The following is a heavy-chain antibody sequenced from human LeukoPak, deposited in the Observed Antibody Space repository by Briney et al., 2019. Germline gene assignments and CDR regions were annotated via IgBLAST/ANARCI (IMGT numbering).Heavy chain of an antibody. V-gene: IGHV4-4*09. CDR2: IHTSGTT. CDR3: ARLRGLWYVDY. D-gene: IGHD4-17*01. CDR1: GGSMSGYY. J-gene: IGHJ4*02. Sequence: KTSETLSLTCTVSGGSMSGYYWSWFRQPPGKALEWIGYIHTSGTTKYNPSLKSRVTISEDMSKNQFSLKLSSVTAADTAVFYCARLRGLWYVDYWGQGTLVIVSS.